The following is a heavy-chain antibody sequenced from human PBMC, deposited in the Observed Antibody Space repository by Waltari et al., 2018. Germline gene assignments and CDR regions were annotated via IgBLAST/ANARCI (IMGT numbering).Heavy chain of an antibody. Sequence: EVQLVDSGGGLVQPGGSLRLSCVASGFTVSSYAMSWVRQAQGKELEWVSGISSNGGSTYDADSVKGRFTISRDNSKDTLFLQMNSLRAEDTAVYYCAKEVTDYAHAWWYFDLWGRGTLVTVSS. J-gene: IGHJ2*01. D-gene: IGHD4-17*01. CDR3: AKEVTDYAHAWWYFDL. V-gene: IGHV3-23*04. CDR2: ISSNGGST. CDR1: GFTVSSYA.